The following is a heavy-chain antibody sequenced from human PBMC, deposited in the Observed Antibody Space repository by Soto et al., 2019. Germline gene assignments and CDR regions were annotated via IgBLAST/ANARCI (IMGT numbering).Heavy chain of an antibody. Sequence: GGSLRLSCAASGFTFSSYWMHWVRQAPGKGLVWVSRINSDGSSTSYADSVKGRFTISRDNAKKTLYLQMNSLRAEDTAVYYYARDPCDTPNAHYYYMDVWGKGTTVTVSS. V-gene: IGHV3-74*01. D-gene: IGHD5-18*01. CDR2: INSDGSST. J-gene: IGHJ6*03. CDR1: GFTFSSYW. CDR3: ARDPCDTPNAHYYYMDV.